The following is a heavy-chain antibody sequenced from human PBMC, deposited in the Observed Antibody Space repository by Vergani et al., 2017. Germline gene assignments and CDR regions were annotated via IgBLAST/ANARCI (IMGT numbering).Heavy chain of an antibody. V-gene: IGHV3-33*01. CDR1: GFTFNQYG. Sequence: QVQLVESGGGVVQLGRSLRLSCAASGFTFNQYGMHWVRQAPGKGLEWVAVTWYDGNNTQYADSVKGRFTISRDNSKSTMYLQMNSLRDEDTGVDYCARDLRSLYNRFDTWGQGTLVTVSS. J-gene: IGHJ5*02. CDR3: ARDLRSLYNRFDT. D-gene: IGHD1-14*01. CDR2: TWYDGNNT.